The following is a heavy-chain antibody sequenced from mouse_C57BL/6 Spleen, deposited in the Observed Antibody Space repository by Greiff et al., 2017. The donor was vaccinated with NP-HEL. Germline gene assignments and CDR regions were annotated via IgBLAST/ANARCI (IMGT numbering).Heavy chain of an antibody. V-gene: IGHV1-66*01. D-gene: IGHD2-5*01. J-gene: IGHJ2*01. Sequence: QVQLQQSGPELVKPGASVKISCKASGYSFTSYYIHWVKQRPGQGLEWIGWIYPGSGNTKYNEKFKGKATLTADTSSSTAYMQLSSLTSEDSAVYYCARGDYSKAVFDYWGQGTTLTVSS. CDR3: ARGDYSKAVFDY. CDR2: IYPGSGNT. CDR1: GYSFTSYY.